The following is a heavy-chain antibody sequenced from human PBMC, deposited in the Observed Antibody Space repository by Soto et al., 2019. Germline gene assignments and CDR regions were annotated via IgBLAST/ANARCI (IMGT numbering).Heavy chain of an antibody. J-gene: IGHJ1*01. Sequence: PSETLSLTCTVSGDTSITRSNYWAWIRQPPGKGLEWIGSIYYTGGTYYNPSLKSRVTLFLDTSKNQFSLNLNSVTAADTAVYYCAREGPPIRAHNPPEYFQHWGQGTPVTVSS. CDR1: GDTSITRSNY. V-gene: IGHV4-39*02. CDR3: AREGPPIRAHNPPEYFQH. CDR2: IYYTGGT.